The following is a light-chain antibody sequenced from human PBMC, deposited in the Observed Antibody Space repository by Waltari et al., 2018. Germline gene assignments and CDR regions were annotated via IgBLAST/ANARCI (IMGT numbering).Light chain of an antibody. J-gene: IGLJ3*02. CDR2: SSS. V-gene: IGLV1-44*01. CDR1: SSNIGSNV. Sequence: QSVLTQPPSASGTPGQRVTISCSGGSSNIGSNVVTWYQQFPGTAPKLLIYSSSKLPEGVPDRFSGAKSGTSGSLAISGRQSEDEADFYCASWDDSLDGWVFGGGNKLTVL. CDR3: ASWDDSLDGWV.